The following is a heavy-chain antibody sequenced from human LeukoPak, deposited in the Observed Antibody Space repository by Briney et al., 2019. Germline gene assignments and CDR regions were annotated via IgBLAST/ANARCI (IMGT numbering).Heavy chain of an antibody. CDR1: GYTFTSYY. J-gene: IGHJ4*02. CDR3: ASGQLRIAAAGTQGLPTH. D-gene: IGHD6-13*01. CDR2: INPSGGSA. Sequence: ASVKVSCKASGYTFTSYYMHWVRQAPGQGLEWMGLINPSGGSASYAQEFQGRVTMTRDTSTSTVYMELSSLKSEDTAVYYCASGQLRIAAAGTQGLPTHWGQGTLVTVSS. V-gene: IGHV1-46*01.